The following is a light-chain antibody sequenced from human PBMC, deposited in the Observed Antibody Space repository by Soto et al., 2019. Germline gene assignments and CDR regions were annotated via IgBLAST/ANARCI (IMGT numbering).Light chain of an antibody. V-gene: IGKV3-11*01. J-gene: IGKJ5*01. CDR1: QSVSSN. CDR2: DAS. Sequence: ENVLTQSPGTLSLSPGERATLSCRASQSVSSNLAWYQQKPGQAPRLLIYDASNRATGIPARFSGSGSGTDFTLTISSLEPEDFAVYYCQQRSNWPSVTFGQGTRWRL. CDR3: QQRSNWPSVT.